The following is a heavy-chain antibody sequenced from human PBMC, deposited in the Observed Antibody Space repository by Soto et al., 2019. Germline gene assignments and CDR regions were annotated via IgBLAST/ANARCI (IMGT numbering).Heavy chain of an antibody. D-gene: IGHD2-15*01. CDR2: IGPNNGNT. CDR1: GYTFTNFG. J-gene: IGHJ5*02. V-gene: IGHV1-18*01. CDR3: ARGGLGYCSGGSCPSNWFDP. Sequence: ASVKVSCKASGYTFTNFGITWVRQAPGQGLEWMGWIGPNNGNTNYIQNLQGRVTMTTDTSTSTAYMELRSLRSDDTAVYYCARGGLGYCSGGSCPSNWFDPWGQGTLVTVSS.